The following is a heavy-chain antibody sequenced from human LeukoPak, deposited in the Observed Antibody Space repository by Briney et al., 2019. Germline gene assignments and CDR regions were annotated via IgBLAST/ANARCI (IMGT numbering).Heavy chain of an antibody. Sequence: PGGSLRLSCDAPGFVFSDYSMNWVRQTPGKGLEWVANIKSDGSEKYYVDSVRGRFTISRDNAENSLFLQMNSLRAEDTAVYYCARDSGDRTVDYWGQGTLVTVSS. CDR1: GFVFSDYS. V-gene: IGHV3-7*01. CDR2: IKSDGSEK. CDR3: ARDSGDRTVDY. J-gene: IGHJ4*02. D-gene: IGHD3-10*01.